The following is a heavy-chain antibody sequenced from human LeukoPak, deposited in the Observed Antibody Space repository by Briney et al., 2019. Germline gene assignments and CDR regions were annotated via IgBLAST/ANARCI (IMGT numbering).Heavy chain of an antibody. J-gene: IGHJ4*02. CDR1: EFPFSSYA. CDR3: AKYRGAYIEIATITGSDY. V-gene: IGHV3-23*01. CDR2: IRGSGGST. D-gene: IGHD5-24*01. Sequence: GGSLRLSCAASEFPFSSYAMSWVRQAPGKGLEWVSAIRGSGGSTYYADSVKGRFTISRDNSKNTLYLQMNSLRAEDTAVYYCAKYRGAYIEIATITGSDYWGQGTLVTVSS.